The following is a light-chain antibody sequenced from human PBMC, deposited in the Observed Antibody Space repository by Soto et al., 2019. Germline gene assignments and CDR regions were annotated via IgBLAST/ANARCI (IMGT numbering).Light chain of an antibody. J-gene: IGKJ1*01. CDR3: QQRSVWPWT. V-gene: IGKV3D-20*02. CDR1: QSVSSSF. CDR2: GAS. Sequence: EIVMTQSPATLSVSPGERATLSCRASQSVSSSFLAWYQQKPGQAPRLLIYGASSRATGIPARFSGSGSGTDFTLTISSLEPEDFAVFYCQQRSVWPWTFGQGTKVDIK.